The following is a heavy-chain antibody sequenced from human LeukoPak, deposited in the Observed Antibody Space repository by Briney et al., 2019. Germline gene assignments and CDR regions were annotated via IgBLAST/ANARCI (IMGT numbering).Heavy chain of an antibody. CDR1: SGFISGYF. V-gene: IGHV4-4*07. CDR3: AREVGEEVYYYYYYMDV. J-gene: IGHJ6*03. D-gene: IGHD3-16*01. CDR2: IYSSGST. Sequence: SETLSLTCTVSSGFISGYFWSWIRQPAGKALEWIGRIYSSGSTNYNPSLKSRVTMSVDTSKNQFSLKLRSVTAADTATYYCAREVGEEVYYYYYYMDVWGKGTTVTVSS.